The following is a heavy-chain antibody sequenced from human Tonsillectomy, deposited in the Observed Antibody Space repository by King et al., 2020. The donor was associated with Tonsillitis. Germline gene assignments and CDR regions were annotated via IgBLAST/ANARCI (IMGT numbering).Heavy chain of an antibody. V-gene: IGHV3-23*04. D-gene: IGHD5-18*01. CDR1: GLTFSSYA. CDR2: ISGSGGST. Sequence: VQLVESGGGLIQPGGSLRLSCAASGLTFSSYAMSWVRQAPGKGLEWVSAISGSGGSTYYADSVKGRFSISRDNSKNTLDLQMNSLRAEDTAVYYCANAGTGYTYGHPYYIDGWGQGTLVTVSS. CDR3: ANAGTGYTYGHPYYIDG. J-gene: IGHJ4*02.